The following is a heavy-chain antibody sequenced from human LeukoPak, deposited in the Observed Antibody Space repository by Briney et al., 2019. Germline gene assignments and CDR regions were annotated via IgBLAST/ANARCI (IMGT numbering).Heavy chain of an antibody. D-gene: IGHD3-22*01. CDR1: GYTFTGYY. Sequence: GASVKVSCKASGYTFTGYYMHWVRRAPGQGLEWMGRINPNSGGTNYAQKFQGRVTMTRDTSISTAYMELSRLRSDDTAVYYCARGGNTYYYDSSPGYWGQGTLVTVSS. CDR2: INPNSGGT. J-gene: IGHJ4*02. CDR3: ARGGNTYYYDSSPGY. V-gene: IGHV1-2*06.